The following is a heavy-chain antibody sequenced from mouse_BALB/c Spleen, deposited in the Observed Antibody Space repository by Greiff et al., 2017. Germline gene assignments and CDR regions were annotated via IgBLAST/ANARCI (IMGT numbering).Heavy chain of an antibody. CDR2: ISSGSSTI. CDR3: ARSGDYPY. D-gene: IGHD2-4*01. V-gene: IGHV5-17*02. Sequence: EVQGVESGGGLVQPGGSRKLSCAASGFTFSSFGMHWVRQAPEKGLEWVAYISSGSSTIYYADTVKGRFTISRDNPKNTLFLQMTSLRSEDTAMYYCARSGDYPYWGQGTLVTVSA. J-gene: IGHJ3*01. CDR1: GFTFSSFG.